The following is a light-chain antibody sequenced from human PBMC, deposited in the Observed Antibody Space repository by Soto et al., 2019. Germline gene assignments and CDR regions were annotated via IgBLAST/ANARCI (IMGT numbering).Light chain of an antibody. CDR1: SSNIGSHS. CDR3: ATRDDSLSGSVV. CDR2: RDV. Sequence: QSVLTQPPSASGPPGQWVTISCSGSSSNIGSHSVYWYQPFPGMAPKLLFYRDVNRPSGVPDRMSASKSGTSASLAISGLRYEDEAIYYWATRDDSLSGSVVFGGGTKLTVL. J-gene: IGLJ2*01. V-gene: IGLV1-47*01.